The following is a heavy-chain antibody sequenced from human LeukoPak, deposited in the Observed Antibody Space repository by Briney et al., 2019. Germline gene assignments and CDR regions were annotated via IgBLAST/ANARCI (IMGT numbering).Heavy chain of an antibody. CDR1: SGSIGSSSNY. J-gene: IGHJ5*02. CDR2: VYYSGST. D-gene: IGHD2-8*01. CDR3: ARASFNVVFGNWFDP. Sequence: PSETLSLTCTVSSGSIGSSSNYWGWIRQAPGKGLEWIGNVYYSGSTFYNPSLKSRVTISVDTSKNQFSLKLRSVTAADTAIYYCARASFNVVFGNWFDPWGQGTLVTVSS. V-gene: IGHV4-39*01.